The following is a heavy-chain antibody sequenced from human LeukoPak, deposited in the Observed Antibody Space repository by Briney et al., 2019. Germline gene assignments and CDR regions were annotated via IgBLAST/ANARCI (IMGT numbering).Heavy chain of an antibody. CDR2: IYYSGST. Sequence: SETLSLTCTVPSGSISSSYWSWIRQPPGKGLEWIGYIYYSGSTNYNPSLKSRVTISIDTSKNQFSLKLSSVTAADTAVYYCARDTTTVTISHLSYWYFDLWGRGTLITVSS. J-gene: IGHJ2*01. D-gene: IGHD4-17*01. CDR3: ARDTTTVTISHLSYWYFDL. CDR1: SGSISSSY. V-gene: IGHV4-59*01.